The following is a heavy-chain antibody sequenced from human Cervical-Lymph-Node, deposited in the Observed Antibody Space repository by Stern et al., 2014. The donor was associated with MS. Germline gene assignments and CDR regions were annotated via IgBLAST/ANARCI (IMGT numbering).Heavy chain of an antibody. J-gene: IGHJ2*01. D-gene: IGHD6-13*01. CDR1: GFTFDDYG. CDR3: ARRAAAVTYWYFDL. CDR2: VTWNGATT. Sequence: EVQLVESGGDVVRPGGSLRLSCVASGFTFDDYGMGWVRQAPGKGLEWVAGVTWNGATTGYTDSMKGRFTVSSNKAKNSLYLQMHSLRAEDTAFYYCARRAAAVTYWYFDLWGRGTLVTVSS. V-gene: IGHV3-20*04.